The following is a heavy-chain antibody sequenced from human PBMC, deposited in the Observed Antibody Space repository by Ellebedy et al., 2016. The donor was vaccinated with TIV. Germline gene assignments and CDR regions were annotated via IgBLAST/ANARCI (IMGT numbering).Heavy chain of an antibody. CDR1: GGSISSSSYY. D-gene: IGHD3-22*01. CDR2: IYYSGST. Sequence: SETLSLXXTVSGGSISSSSYYWGWIRQPPGKGLEWIGSIYYSGSTYYNPSLKSRVTISVDTSKNQFSLKLSSVTAADTAVYYCASMPRRLFPSWGQGTLVTVSS. J-gene: IGHJ4*02. V-gene: IGHV4-39*07. CDR3: ASMPRRLFPS.